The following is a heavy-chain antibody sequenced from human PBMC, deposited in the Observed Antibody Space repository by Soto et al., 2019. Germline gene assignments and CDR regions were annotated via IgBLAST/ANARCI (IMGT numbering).Heavy chain of an antibody. J-gene: IGHJ6*02. CDR3: ARDIRSSGYYYYYYGMDV. V-gene: IGHV1-18*01. CDR2: ISAYNGNT. Sequence: ASVKVACTASGYTFNSYGISWVRQAPGQGLEWMGWISAYNGNTNYAQKLQGRVTMTTDTSTSTAYMELRSLRSDDTAVYYCARDIRSSGYYYYYYGMDVWGQGTTVT. D-gene: IGHD3-22*01. CDR1: GYTFNSYG.